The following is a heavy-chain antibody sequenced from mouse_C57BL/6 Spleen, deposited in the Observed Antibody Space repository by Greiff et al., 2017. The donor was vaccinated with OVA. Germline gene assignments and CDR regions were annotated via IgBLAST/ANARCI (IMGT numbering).Heavy chain of an antibody. CDR3: ARVYYGSRRGFDY. Sequence: EVQLQQSGPELVKPGASVKMSCKASGYTFTDYNMHWVKQSHGKSLEWIGYINTNNGGTSYNQKFKGKATLTVNKSSSTAYMELRSLTSEDSAVYYWARVYYGSRRGFDYWGQGTTLTVSS. J-gene: IGHJ2*01. CDR1: GYTFTDYN. CDR2: INTNNGGT. V-gene: IGHV1-22*01. D-gene: IGHD1-1*01.